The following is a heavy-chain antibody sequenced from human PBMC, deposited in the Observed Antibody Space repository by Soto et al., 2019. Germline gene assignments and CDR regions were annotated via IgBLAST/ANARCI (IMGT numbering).Heavy chain of an antibody. CDR2: MNPNSGNT. V-gene: IGHV1-8*01. CDR3: ARRCSSTSCYLLGAFDI. Sequence: EASVKVSCKASGYTFTSYDINWVRQATGQGLEWMGWMNPNSGNTGYAQKFQGRVTMTRNTSISTAYMELSSLRSEDTAVYYCARRCSSTSCYLLGAFDIWGQGTMVTVSS. D-gene: IGHD2-2*01. J-gene: IGHJ3*02. CDR1: GYTFTSYD.